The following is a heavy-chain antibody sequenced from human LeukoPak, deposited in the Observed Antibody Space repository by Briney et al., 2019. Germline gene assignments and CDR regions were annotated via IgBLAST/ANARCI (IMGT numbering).Heavy chain of an antibody. CDR1: GGSISSYY. CDR3: ARGHTAVTRHFDF. J-gene: IGHJ4*02. CDR2: IYYSGST. D-gene: IGHD4-17*01. Sequence: SETLSLTCTVSGGSISSYYWSWIRQPPGKGLEWIGYIYYSGSTNYNPSLKSRVTISVDTYKNQFPLKLSSVTAADTAVYYCARGHTAVTRHFDFWGQGTLVTVSS. V-gene: IGHV4-59*01.